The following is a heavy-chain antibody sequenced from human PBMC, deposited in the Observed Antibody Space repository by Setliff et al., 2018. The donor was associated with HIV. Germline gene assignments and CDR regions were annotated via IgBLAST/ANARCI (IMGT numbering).Heavy chain of an antibody. D-gene: IGHD6-19*01. J-gene: IGHJ3*02. CDR2: ISGFNGNT. CDR1: GYSFARYG. V-gene: IGHV1-18*01. Sequence: ASVKVSCKASGYSFARYGLSWVRQAPGQGFEWMGWISGFNGNTKYAQSFQDRVAMTTETATSTAYMEMRSLRSDDTAVYFCARVPYRSAWFSGGHDAFDIWGQGTMVTV. CDR3: ARVPYRSAWFSGGHDAFDI.